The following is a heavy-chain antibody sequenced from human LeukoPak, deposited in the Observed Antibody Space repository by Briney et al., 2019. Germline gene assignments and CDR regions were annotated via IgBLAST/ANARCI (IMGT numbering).Heavy chain of an antibody. J-gene: IGHJ4*02. V-gene: IGHV4-39*07. D-gene: IGHD3-10*01. CDR2: IYYSGST. Sequence: SETLSLTCTVSGGSISSSSYYWGWIRQPPGKGLEWIGSIYYSGSTYYNPSLKSRVTISVDTSNNQFSLKLSSVTAADTAVYYCARLISGVGYFDSWGQGTLVTVSS. CDR1: GGSISSSSYY. CDR3: ARLISGVGYFDS.